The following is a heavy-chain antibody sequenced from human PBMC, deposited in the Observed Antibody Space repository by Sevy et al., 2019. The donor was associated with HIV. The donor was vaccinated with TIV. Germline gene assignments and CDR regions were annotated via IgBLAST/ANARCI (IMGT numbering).Heavy chain of an antibody. Sequence: GGSLRLSCAASGFTFSTSAMHWVRQAPGKGLEWVAVVSYDGSSQNYADSVEGRFTISRDDFKKRVYLQMNSLRVEDTAVYYCAKDGGRAWTDFDYWGQGTLVTVSS. V-gene: IGHV3-30*04. CDR1: GFTFSTSA. D-gene: IGHD1-1*01. CDR3: AKDGGRAWTDFDY. CDR2: VSYDGSSQ. J-gene: IGHJ4*02.